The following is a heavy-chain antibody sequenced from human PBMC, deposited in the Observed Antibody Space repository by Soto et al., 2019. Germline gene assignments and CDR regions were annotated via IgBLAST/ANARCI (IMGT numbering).Heavy chain of an antibody. J-gene: IGHJ5*01. V-gene: IGHV3-21*01. CDR2: ISSSGSFM. Sequence: GGSLRLSCAASGFTFSSDSMGWVRQAPGKGLEWVSSISSSGSFMNYADSVKGRFTISRDNAKNSLYLQMSSLKDEDTAVYYCARDTQTGTTLDWFHSWGQGTLVTVSS. CDR1: GFTFSSDS. CDR3: ARDTQTGTTLDWFHS. D-gene: IGHD1-7*01.